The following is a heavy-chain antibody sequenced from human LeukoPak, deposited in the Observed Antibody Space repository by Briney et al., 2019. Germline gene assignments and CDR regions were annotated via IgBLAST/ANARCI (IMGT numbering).Heavy chain of an antibody. CDR3: AKAPARHVVCCHYIDV. CDR1: GFTFSDYG. V-gene: IGHV3-30*18. D-gene: IGHD2-21*01. CDR2: ISFDGTNK. Sequence: PGESLRLSCAASGFTFSDYGMQWVRQAPGKGLEWVAAISFDGTNKWYADSVKGRFTISRENSRNTLYLQMNSLRAEDTAVYHCAKAPARHVVCCHYIDVWGKGTTITVSS. J-gene: IGHJ6*03.